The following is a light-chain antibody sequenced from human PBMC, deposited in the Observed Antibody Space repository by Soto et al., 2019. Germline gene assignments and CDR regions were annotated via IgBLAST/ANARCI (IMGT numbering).Light chain of an antibody. Sequence: IVLTQSPASLSLSPGERATLSCTASQDITTYLAWYQQRPGQAPRLFIYDTFNRASGAPDRFSGSGSGTVFTLTITDVAPEDAAIYYCQQRSSRPLTFGGGTKVEIK. CDR1: QDITTY. V-gene: IGKV3-11*01. CDR2: DTF. CDR3: QQRSSRPLT. J-gene: IGKJ4*01.